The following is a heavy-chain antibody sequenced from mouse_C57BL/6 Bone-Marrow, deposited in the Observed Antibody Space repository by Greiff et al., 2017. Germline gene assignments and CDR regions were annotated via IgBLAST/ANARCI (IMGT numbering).Heavy chain of an antibody. CDR3: ARNEDTTVLVDWYVDV. CDR2: IWSGGST. D-gene: IGHD1-1*01. Sequence: VKLQESGPGLVQLSQSLSITCTVSGFSLTSYGVHWVRQSPGKGLEWLGVIWSGGSTDYNAAFISRLSISKDNSKSQVFFKMNSLQADDTAIYYCARNEDTTVLVDWYVDVWGTGTTVTVSS. CDR1: GFSLTSYG. V-gene: IGHV2-2*01. J-gene: IGHJ1*03.